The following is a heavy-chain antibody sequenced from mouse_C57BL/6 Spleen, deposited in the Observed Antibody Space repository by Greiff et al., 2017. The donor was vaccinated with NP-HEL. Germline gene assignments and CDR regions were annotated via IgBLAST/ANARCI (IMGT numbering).Heavy chain of an antibody. CDR2: ISDGGSYT. V-gene: IGHV5-4*01. J-gene: IGHJ4*01. D-gene: IGHD1-1*01. CDR1: GFTFSSYA. Sequence: EVQRVESGGGLVKPGGSLKLSCAASGFTFSSYAMSWVRQTPEKRLEWVATISDGGSYTYYPDNVKGRFTISRDNAKNNLYLQMSQLKSEDTAMYYWAIDPLITTVVGDYAMDYWGQGTSVTVSS. CDR3: AIDPLITTVVGDYAMDY.